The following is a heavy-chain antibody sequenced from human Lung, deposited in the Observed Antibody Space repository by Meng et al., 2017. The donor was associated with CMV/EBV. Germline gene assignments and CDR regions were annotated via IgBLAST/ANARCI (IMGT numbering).Heavy chain of an antibody. J-gene: IGHJ6*02. CDR2: IITIFGTP. D-gene: IGHD1-1*01. V-gene: IGHV1-69*05. CDR1: GDTFSRYA. CDR3: ARGGGSGTPTWKYYGMDV. Sequence: SXXVSXKASGDTFSRYAVSWVRQAPGQGLEWVGGIITIFGTPYYAQKFQGRVTITTDESTTTVYMELSSLRFEDTAVYYCARGGGSGTPTWKYYGMDVWXQGTTVTVSS.